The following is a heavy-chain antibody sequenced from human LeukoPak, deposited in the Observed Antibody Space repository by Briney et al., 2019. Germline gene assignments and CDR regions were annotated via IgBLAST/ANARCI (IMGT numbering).Heavy chain of an antibody. CDR2: ISDSGANT. CDR1: GFTFSTYA. Sequence: GGSLRLSCAASGFTFSTYAMSWVRQAPGKGLEWVSTISDSGANTYYADSVRGRFTISRDNSKNTLYLQKNSLRADDTAIYYCAKSMTLQWRGFFDLWGRGTHVTASS. V-gene: IGHV3-23*01. CDR3: AKSMTLQWRGFFDL. J-gene: IGHJ2*01. D-gene: IGHD6-19*01.